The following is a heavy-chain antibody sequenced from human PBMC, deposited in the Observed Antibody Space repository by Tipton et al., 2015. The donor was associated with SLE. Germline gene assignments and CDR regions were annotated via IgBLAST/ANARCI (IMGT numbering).Heavy chain of an antibody. Sequence: TLSLTCTVSGGSISSYYWSWIRQPPGKGLEWIGYIYYSGSTNYNPSLKSRVTISVDTSKNQFSLKLSSVTAADTAVYYCTRASYCDFWSGYSFDYWGQGTLVTVSS. D-gene: IGHD3-3*01. V-gene: IGHV4-59*01. CDR3: TRASYCDFWSGYSFDY. CDR2: IYYSGST. J-gene: IGHJ4*02. CDR1: GGSISSYY.